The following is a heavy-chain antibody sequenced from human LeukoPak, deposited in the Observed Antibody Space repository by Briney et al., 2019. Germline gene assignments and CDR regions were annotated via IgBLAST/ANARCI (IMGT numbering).Heavy chain of an antibody. D-gene: IGHD6-6*01. J-gene: IGHJ6*03. CDR2: IYPGDSDT. CDR3: ARLVGYSSSSQYYMDV. V-gene: IGHV5-51*01. CDR1: GYSFTSYW. Sequence: GESLKISCKGSGYSFTSYWIGWVRQMPGKSLEWMGIIYPGDSDTRYSPSFQGQVTISADKSISTAYLQWSSLKASDTAMYYCARLVGYSSSSQYYMDVWGKGTTVTVSS.